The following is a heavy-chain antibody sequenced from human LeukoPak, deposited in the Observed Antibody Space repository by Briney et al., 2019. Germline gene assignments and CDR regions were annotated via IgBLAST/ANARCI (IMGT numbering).Heavy chain of an antibody. CDR3: ARPMVRGALSWFDP. CDR1: GLTFSSYW. Sequence: PGGSLRLSCAASGLTFSSYWMHWVRQAPGKGLVWVSRINSDGSSTSYADSVKGRFTISRDNAKNTLYLQMNSLRAEDTAVYYCARPMVRGALSWFDPWGQGTLVTVSS. V-gene: IGHV3-74*01. D-gene: IGHD3-10*01. J-gene: IGHJ5*02. CDR2: INSDGSST.